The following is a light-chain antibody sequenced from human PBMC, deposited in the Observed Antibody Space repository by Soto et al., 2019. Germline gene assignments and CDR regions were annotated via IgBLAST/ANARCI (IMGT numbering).Light chain of an antibody. CDR2: CAS. CDR3: QQYGTSGT. CDR1: QSVSHNY. Sequence: ESVLTQSPGTLSLSPGERATLSCRARQSVSHNYLAWYQQKSGQAPRLLIYCASNWATDIPDRFSGSGSGTDFTLTISRLEPEVFAVYYCQQYGTSGTFGQGTKVEIK. J-gene: IGKJ1*01. V-gene: IGKV3-20*01.